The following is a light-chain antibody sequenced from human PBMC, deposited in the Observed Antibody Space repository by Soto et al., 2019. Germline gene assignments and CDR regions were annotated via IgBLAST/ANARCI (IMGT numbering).Light chain of an antibody. J-gene: IGKJ1*01. CDR2: RAS. V-gene: IGKV3-15*01. CDR3: LQYHNLWA. Sequence: IVMTQSPATLSVSPGERATLSCRASQNIYSNIAWYQQRPGQAPRLLIYRASTRATGVPARFSGSGSGTEFTLTISSLQSEDFTVYSCLQYHNLWASGQGTKVDI. CDR1: QNIYSN.